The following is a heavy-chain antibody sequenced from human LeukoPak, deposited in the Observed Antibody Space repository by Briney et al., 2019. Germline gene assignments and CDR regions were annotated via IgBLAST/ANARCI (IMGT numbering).Heavy chain of an antibody. CDR1: GFTFSSYA. J-gene: IGHJ3*02. Sequence: GGSLRLSCAASGFTFSSYAMSWVRQAPGKGLEWVSAISGSGGSTYYADSVKGRFTISRDNSKNTLYLQMNSLRAEDTAVYYCAKDGPEYCSGGSCYSADAFDIWGQGTMVTVSS. V-gene: IGHV3-23*01. D-gene: IGHD2-15*01. CDR2: ISGSGGST. CDR3: AKDGPEYCSGGSCYSADAFDI.